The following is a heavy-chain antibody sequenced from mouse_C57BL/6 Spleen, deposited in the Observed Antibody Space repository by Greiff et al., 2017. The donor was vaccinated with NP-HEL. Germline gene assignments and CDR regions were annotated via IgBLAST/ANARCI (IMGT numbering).Heavy chain of an antibody. CDR3: ARHRNPLGSSDVDWYFDV. Sequence: DVKLVESGGDLVKPGGSLKLSCAASGFTFSSYGMSWVRQTPDKRLEWVATISSGGSYTYYPDSVKGRFTISRDNAKNTLYLQMSSLNSEDTAMYYCARHRNPLGSSDVDWYFDVWGTGTTVTVSS. J-gene: IGHJ1*03. CDR1: GFTFSSYG. V-gene: IGHV5-6*02. D-gene: IGHD1-1*01. CDR2: ISSGGSYT.